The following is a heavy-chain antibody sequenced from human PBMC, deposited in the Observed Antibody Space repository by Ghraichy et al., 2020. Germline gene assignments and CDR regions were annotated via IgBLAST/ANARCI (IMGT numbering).Heavy chain of an antibody. CDR3: ARDKRSGDFWSGYRSGPDNYYYYGMDV. CDR1: GGSISSYY. J-gene: IGHJ6*02. V-gene: IGHV4-59*01. D-gene: IGHD3-3*01. Sequence: SETLSLTCTVSGGSISSYYWSWIRQPPGKGLEWIGYIYYSGSTNYNPSLKSRVTISVDTSKNQFSLKLSSVTAADTAVYYCARDKRSGDFWSGYRSGPDNYYYYGMDVWGQGTTVTVSS. CDR2: IYYSGST.